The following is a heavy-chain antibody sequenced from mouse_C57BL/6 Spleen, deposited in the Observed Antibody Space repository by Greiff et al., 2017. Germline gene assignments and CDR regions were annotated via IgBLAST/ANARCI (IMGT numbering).Heavy chain of an antibody. J-gene: IGHJ3*01. Sequence: QVQLQQSGAELVMPGASVKLSCKASGYTFTSYWMHWVKQRPGQGLEWIGEIDPSDSYTNYNQKFKGKSTLTVDKSSSTAYMQLSSLTSEDSAVYYCARSGYGAWFAYWGQGTLVTVSA. CDR2: IDPSDSYT. D-gene: IGHD3-1*01. V-gene: IGHV1-69*01. CDR1: GYTFTSYW. CDR3: ARSGYGAWFAY.